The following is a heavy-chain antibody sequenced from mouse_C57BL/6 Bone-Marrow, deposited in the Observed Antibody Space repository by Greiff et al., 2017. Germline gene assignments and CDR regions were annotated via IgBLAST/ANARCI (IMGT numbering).Heavy chain of an antibody. Sequence: EVKLMESEGGLVQPGSSMKLSCTASGFTFSDYYMAWVRQVPEKGLEWVANINYDGSSTYYLDSLKSRFIISGDNAKNILYLQMSSLKSEDTATYYCAREGDDYEGFAYWGQGTLVTVSA. CDR2: INYDGSST. CDR3: AREGDDYEGFAY. J-gene: IGHJ3*01. D-gene: IGHD2-4*01. CDR1: GFTFSDYY. V-gene: IGHV5-16*01.